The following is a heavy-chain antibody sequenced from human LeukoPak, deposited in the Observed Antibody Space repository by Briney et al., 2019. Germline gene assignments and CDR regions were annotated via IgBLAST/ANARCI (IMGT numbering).Heavy chain of an antibody. CDR2: ISTNGGGT. V-gene: IGHV3-64*01. CDR1: GFTFRGHA. J-gene: IGHJ4*02. D-gene: IGHD2-15*01. Sequence: GSSLRLSCAASGFTFRGHAMNWVRQTPGKGLEYVSAISTNGGGTYYANSVKGRFTISRDNSKNTLYLQMGSLRAEDMAVYFCARYCNGVTCYSGYDYWGQGTLVTVSS. CDR3: ARYCNGVTCYSGYDY.